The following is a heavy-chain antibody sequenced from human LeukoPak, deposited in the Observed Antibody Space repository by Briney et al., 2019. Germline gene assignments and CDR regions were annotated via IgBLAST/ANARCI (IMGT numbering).Heavy chain of an antibody. CDR3: TRTLCSSTSNCSDY. J-gene: IGHJ4*02. CDR2: ISPDGITT. D-gene: IGHD2-2*01. CDR1: GFTFTKYW. V-gene: IGHV3-74*01. Sequence: QPGGSLRLSCAASGFTFTKYWMHWVRQAPGERLMWLSDISPDGITTAYADSVKGRFTLSRDNAKNTLYLQMNSLRVEDTAVYYCTRTLCSSTSNCSDYWGQGTLVAVSS.